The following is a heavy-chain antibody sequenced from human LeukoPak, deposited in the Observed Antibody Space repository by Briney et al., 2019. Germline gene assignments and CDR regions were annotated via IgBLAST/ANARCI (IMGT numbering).Heavy chain of an antibody. CDR2: ISYDGSNK. CDR1: GFTFSNYS. Sequence: GGSLRLSCAASGFTFSNYSMHWVRQAPGKGLEWVALISYDGSNKYYADSVKGRFTISRDNSKNTLYLEMNSLRAEDTAVYYCARDSPTTYSSSWYRGWFDYWGQGTLVTVSS. D-gene: IGHD6-13*01. CDR3: ARDSPTTYSSSWYRGWFDY. V-gene: IGHV3-30*04. J-gene: IGHJ4*02.